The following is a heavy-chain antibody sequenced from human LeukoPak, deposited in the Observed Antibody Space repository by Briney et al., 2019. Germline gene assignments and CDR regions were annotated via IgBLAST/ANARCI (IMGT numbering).Heavy chain of an antibody. J-gene: IGHJ4*02. CDR2: ITTNGGRT. D-gene: IGHD1-26*01. CDR3: AKFWYSGSYFRDY. Sequence: GGSLRLSCAASGFTFASYGMSWVRQAPGKGLEWVSFITTNGGRTSYADSVKGRFTISRDNSKNTLYLQMNSLRAEDTAVYYCAKFWYSGSYFRDYWGQGTLVTVSS. CDR1: GFTFASYG. V-gene: IGHV3-23*01.